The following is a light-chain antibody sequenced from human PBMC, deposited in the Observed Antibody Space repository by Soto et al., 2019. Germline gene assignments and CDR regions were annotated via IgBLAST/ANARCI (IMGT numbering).Light chain of an antibody. Sequence: EIVMTQSPATLSVSPGERATLSCRASQSVSSSSLAWYQQKPGQAPRLLIYGASSRATGIPARFSGSGSGTDFTLTISRLEPEDFAVYYCQQYGSSPQTFGQGTKVDI. CDR2: GAS. CDR3: QQYGSSPQT. J-gene: IGKJ1*01. CDR1: QSVSSSS. V-gene: IGKV3-20*01.